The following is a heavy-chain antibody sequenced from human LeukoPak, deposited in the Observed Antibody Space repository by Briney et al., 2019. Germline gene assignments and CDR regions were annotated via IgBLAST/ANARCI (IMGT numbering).Heavy chain of an antibody. J-gene: IGHJ4*02. Sequence: SETLSLTCTVSGGSISNYHWSWIRQPAGKGLEWIGQIHTSGSTNYNPPLKSRVTMSIDTTENQVSLTIRSVTAADTAFYYCARRDISSGWSFDYWGQGTLVTVSS. D-gene: IGHD6-19*01. CDR2: IHTSGST. CDR1: GGSISNYH. V-gene: IGHV4-4*07. CDR3: ARRDISSGWSFDY.